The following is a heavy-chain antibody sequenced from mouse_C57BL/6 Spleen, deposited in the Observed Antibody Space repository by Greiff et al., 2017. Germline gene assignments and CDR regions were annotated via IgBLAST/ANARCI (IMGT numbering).Heavy chain of an antibody. CDR3: ATAGYYGSSGYFDV. D-gene: IGHD1-1*01. CDR2: IYPSDSET. J-gene: IGHJ1*03. CDR1: GYTFTSYW. Sequence: QVQLQQPGAELVRPGSSVKLSCKASGYTFTSYWMDWVKQRPGQGLEWIGNIYPSDSETHYNQKFKDKATLTVDKSSSTAYMQLSSLTSEDSAVYYCATAGYYGSSGYFDVWGKGTTVTVSS. V-gene: IGHV1-61*01.